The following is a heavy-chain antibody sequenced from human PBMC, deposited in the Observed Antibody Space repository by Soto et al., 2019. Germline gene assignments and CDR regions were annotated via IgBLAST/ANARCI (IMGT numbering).Heavy chain of an antibody. J-gene: IGHJ5*02. D-gene: IGHD2-2*02. Sequence: GGSLRLSCAASGFPFSSYAMHWVRQAPGKGLERVSAICDGGGSKYYADSVKGRFTISRDNSKNTLYLQMNSLRAEDTAVYYCAKVGLDIVVVPAAILWFDPWGQGTLVTVSS. CDR3: AKVGLDIVVVPAAILWFDP. CDR2: ICDGGGSK. V-gene: IGHV3-23*01. CDR1: GFPFSSYA.